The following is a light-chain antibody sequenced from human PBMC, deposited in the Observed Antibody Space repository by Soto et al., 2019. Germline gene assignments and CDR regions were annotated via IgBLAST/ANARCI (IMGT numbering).Light chain of an antibody. CDR2: AAS. CDR1: QSISSY. Sequence: DIQMTQSPSSLSASVGDRVTITCRASQSISSYLNWYQQKPGKAPKLLIYAASSLQSGVPSRFSGSGSGTDFTLTISSLQPEDFATYYCQRSYSTPLTFGGGTRWIS. V-gene: IGKV1-39*01. CDR3: QRSYSTPLT. J-gene: IGKJ4*01.